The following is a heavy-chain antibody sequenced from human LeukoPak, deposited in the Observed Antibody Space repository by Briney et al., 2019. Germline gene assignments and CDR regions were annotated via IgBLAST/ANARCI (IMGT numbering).Heavy chain of an antibody. CDR3: ARGPCGGDCYSDY. Sequence: XXGXVIWYDGSNKYYADSVKGRFPISRDNSKNTLYLQMNSLRAEDTVVYYCARGPCGGDCYSDYWGQGTLVTVSS. CDR2: IWYDGSNK. D-gene: IGHD2-21*02. V-gene: IGHV3-33*01. J-gene: IGHJ4*02.